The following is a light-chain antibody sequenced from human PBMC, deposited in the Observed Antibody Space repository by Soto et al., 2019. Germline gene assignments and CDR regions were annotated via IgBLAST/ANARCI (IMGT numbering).Light chain of an antibody. CDR1: QSVSSN. CDR3: QQYRSWPRT. V-gene: IGKV3-15*01. J-gene: IGKJ1*01. Sequence: ELVLTQSRGNLSLAPGERATLSCSASQSVSSNLAWYQQKPGQAPRVLIYGASTRATDMPGTFSGRGSGTECTLTITSLRPEDVGVYYCQQYRSWPRTFGQGTKVDIK. CDR2: GAS.